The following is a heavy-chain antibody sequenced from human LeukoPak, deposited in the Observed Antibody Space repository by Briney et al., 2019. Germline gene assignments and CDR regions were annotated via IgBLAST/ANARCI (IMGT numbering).Heavy chain of an antibody. D-gene: IGHD3-16*01. Sequence: SETLSLTCAVSGYSITSGFSWGWIRQPPGKGLEWIGTISHSGTTDYKSTLESRLTISMDTSKNLFSLRLTSVTAADTAVYYCARGGIVPDFGRGGQETLVTVAS. CDR2: ISHSGTT. CDR3: ARGGIVPDFGR. CDR1: GYSITSGFS. J-gene: IGHJ5*02. V-gene: IGHV4-38-2*01.